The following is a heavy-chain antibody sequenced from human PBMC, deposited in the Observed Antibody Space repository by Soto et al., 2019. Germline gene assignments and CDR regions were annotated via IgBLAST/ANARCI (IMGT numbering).Heavy chain of an antibody. CDR3: ARESRYCSGGSCYFLPGIDY. V-gene: IGHV1-69*13. CDR1: GYTLTELS. D-gene: IGHD2-15*01. J-gene: IGHJ4*02. Sequence: SVKVSCKVSGYTLTELSMHWVRQAPGQGLEWMGGSIPIFGTANYAQKFQGRVTITADESTSTAYMELSSLRSEDTAVYYCARESRYCSGGSCYFLPGIDYWGQGTLVTVS. CDR2: SIPIFGTA.